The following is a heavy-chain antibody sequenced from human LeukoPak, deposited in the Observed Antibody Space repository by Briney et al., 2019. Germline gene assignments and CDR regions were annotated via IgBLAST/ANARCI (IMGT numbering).Heavy chain of an antibody. J-gene: IGHJ4*02. D-gene: IGHD3-22*01. Sequence: GGSLRLSCAASGFTFSSYSMNWVRQAPGKGLEWISYITTSGGAKNYADSVKGRFTISRDNSKNTLYLQMNSLRAEDTAVYYCARDHTYYYDSSGYYWFDYWGQGTLVTVSS. CDR1: GFTFSSYS. CDR3: ARDHTYYYDSSGYYWFDY. CDR2: ITTSGGAK. V-gene: IGHV3-48*01.